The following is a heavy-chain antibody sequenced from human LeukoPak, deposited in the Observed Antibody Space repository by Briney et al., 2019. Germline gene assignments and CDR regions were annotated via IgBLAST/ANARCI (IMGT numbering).Heavy chain of an antibody. D-gene: IGHD6-19*01. CDR1: GFTFSSYA. J-gene: IGHJ4*02. CDR2: ISYDGSNK. V-gene: IGHV3-30-3*01. CDR3: ARAQWLVRVRLDY. Sequence: GRSLRLSCAASGFTFSSYAMHWVRQAPGKGLEWVAVISYDGSNKYYADSVKGRFTISRDNSKNTLYLQMNSLRAEDTAVYYCARAQWLVRVRLDYWGQGTLVTVSS.